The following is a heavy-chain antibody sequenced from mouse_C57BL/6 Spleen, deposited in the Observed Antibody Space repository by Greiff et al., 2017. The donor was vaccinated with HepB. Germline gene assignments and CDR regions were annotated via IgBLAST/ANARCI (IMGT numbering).Heavy chain of an antibody. Sequence: EVQLQESGPGLVKPSQSLSLTCSVTGYSITSGYYWNWIRQFPGNKLEWMGYISYDGSNNYNPSLKNRISITRDTSKNQFFLKLNSVTTEDTATYYCARVYYDYWFAYWGQGTLVTVSA. CDR3: ARVYYDYWFAY. J-gene: IGHJ3*01. CDR1: GYSITSGYY. CDR2: ISYDGSN. D-gene: IGHD2-4*01. V-gene: IGHV3-6*01.